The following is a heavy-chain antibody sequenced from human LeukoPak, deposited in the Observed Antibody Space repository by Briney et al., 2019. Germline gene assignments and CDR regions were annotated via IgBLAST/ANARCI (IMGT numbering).Heavy chain of an antibody. CDR3: ARDPPYYYDSSGYSAL. J-gene: IGHJ4*02. D-gene: IGHD3-22*01. V-gene: IGHV3-66*01. CDR1: GFTVSSNY. CDR2: IYSGGST. Sequence: GGSLRLSCAASGFTVSSNYMSWVRQAPGKGLEWVSVIYSGGSTYYADSVKGRFTISRDNSKNTLYLQMNSLRAEDTAVYYCARDPPYYYDSSGYSALWGQGTLVTVSS.